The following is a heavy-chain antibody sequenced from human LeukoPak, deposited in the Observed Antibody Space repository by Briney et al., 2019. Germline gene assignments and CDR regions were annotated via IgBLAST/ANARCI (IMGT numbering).Heavy chain of an antibody. CDR1: GFTFSSYA. CDR3: ARDVWYSFDS. CDR2: ISGSSGTI. Sequence: GGSLRLSCAASGFTFSSYAMSWVRQAPGKGLEWISYISGSSGTIWYADSVRGRFTISRDNAKNSLYLQMNSLRDEDTAVYYCARDVWYSFDSWGQGTLVTVSS. D-gene: IGHD2-8*02. J-gene: IGHJ4*02. V-gene: IGHV3-48*02.